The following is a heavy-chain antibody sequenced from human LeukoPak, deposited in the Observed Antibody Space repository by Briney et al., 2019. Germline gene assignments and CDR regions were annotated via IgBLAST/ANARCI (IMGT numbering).Heavy chain of an antibody. CDR1: GYRFISNY. CDR3: AREGSYCVGGDCYSFDF. V-gene: IGHV1-2*02. CDR2: LHLGNENT. D-gene: IGHD2-21*02. J-gene: IGHJ4*02. Sequence: ASVKVSCKASGYRFISNYIQWVRQAPGLGPEWMGWLHLGNENTRYAEKFQGRVAMTRDTSITTAYMDLSSMRSDDTAVYYHAREGSYCVGGDCYSFDFWGQGTLITVSS.